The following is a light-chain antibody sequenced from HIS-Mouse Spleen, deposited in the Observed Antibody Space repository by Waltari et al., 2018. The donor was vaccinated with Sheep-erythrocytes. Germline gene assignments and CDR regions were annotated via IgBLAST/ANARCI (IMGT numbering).Light chain of an antibody. CDR1: SSDVGGYNY. V-gene: IGLV2-11*01. CDR2: DVS. Sequence: QSALTQPRSVSGSPGQSVTISCTGTSSDVGGYNYVSWYQQHPGKAPKLMIYDVSKRRSGVPDRFSGSKSGNTASLTISGLQAEDEADCYCGSYAGSYNHVFATGTKVTVL. J-gene: IGLJ1*01. CDR3: GSYAGSYNHV.